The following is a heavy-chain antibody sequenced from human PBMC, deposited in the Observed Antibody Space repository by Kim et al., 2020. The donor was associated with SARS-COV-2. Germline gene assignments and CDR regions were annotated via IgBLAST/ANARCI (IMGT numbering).Heavy chain of an antibody. Sequence: KGRVTISVDTSKNQFSLKPSSVTAADTAVYYCARARGGTMIVVVIGAFDIWGQGTMVTVSS. D-gene: IGHD3-22*01. CDR3: ARARGGTMIVVVIGAFDI. V-gene: IGHV4-31*02. J-gene: IGHJ3*02.